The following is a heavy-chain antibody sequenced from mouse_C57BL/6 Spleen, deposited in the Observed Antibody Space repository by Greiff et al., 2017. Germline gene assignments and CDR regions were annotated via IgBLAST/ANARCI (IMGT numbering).Heavy chain of an antibody. D-gene: IGHD2-5*01. CDR2: IRLKSDNYAT. J-gene: IGHJ3*01. Sequence: EVQLQESGGGLVQPGGSMKLSCVASGFTFSNYWMNWVRQSPEKGLEWVAQIRLKSDNYATHYAESVKGRFTISRDDSKSSVYLQMNNLRAEDTGIYYCTRAYYSNYAWFAYWGQGTLVTVSA. V-gene: IGHV6-3*01. CDR1: GFTFSNYW. CDR3: TRAYYSNYAWFAY.